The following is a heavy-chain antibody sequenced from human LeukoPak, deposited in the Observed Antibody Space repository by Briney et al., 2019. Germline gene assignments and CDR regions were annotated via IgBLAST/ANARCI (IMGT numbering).Heavy chain of an antibody. CDR2: ISSSSSYI. J-gene: IGHJ4*02. D-gene: IGHD5-18*01. CDR1: GFTFSSYS. V-gene: IGHV3-21*01. CDR3: ARGRYSYGPHFDY. Sequence: GGSLRLSCAASGFTFSSYSMNWVRQAPGKGLEWVSSISSSSSYIYYADSVKGRFTISRDNAKNSLYLQMNSLRAEDTAVYYCARGRYSYGPHFDYWGQGTLVTVSS.